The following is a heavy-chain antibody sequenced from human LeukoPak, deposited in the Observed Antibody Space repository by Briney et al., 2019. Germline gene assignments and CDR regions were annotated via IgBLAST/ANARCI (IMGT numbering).Heavy chain of an antibody. V-gene: IGHV3-23*01. Sequence: GGSLRLSCAASGFTFSSYAMSWVRQAPGKGLEWVSAISGSGGSTYYADSVKGRFTISRDNSKNTLYLQMNSLRAEDTAVYYCARERYCSSTSCYTGHYYYYMDVWGKGTTVTVSS. CDR3: ARERYCSSTSCYTGHYYYYMDV. CDR1: GFTFSSYA. J-gene: IGHJ6*03. CDR2: ISGSGGST. D-gene: IGHD2-2*02.